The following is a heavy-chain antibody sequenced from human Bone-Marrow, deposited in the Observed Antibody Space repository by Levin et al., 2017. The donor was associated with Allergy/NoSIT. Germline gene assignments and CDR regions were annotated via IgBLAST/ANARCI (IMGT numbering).Heavy chain of an antibody. CDR3: ASPPDSSSWYDWWRLDY. Sequence: ASVKVSCKASGYTFTSYAMNWVRQAPGQGLEWMGWINTNTGNPTYAQGFTGRFVFSLDTSVSTAYLQISSLKAEDTAVYYCASPPDSSSWYDWWRLDYWGQGTLVTVSS. CDR1: GYTFTSYA. D-gene: IGHD6-13*01. J-gene: IGHJ4*02. V-gene: IGHV7-4-1*02. CDR2: INTNTGNP.